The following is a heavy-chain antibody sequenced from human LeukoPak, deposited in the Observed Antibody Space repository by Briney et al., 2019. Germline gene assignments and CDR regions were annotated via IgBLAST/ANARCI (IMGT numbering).Heavy chain of an antibody. CDR2: ISYDGSNK. D-gene: IGHD4-23*01. V-gene: IGHV3-30-3*01. CDR1: GFTFSSYA. CDR3: ARSTVVTDWFDP. Sequence: GGSLRLSCAASGFTFSSYAMHWVRQAPGKGLEWVAVISYDGSNKYYADSVKGRFTISRDNSKNTLYLQMNSLRAEDTAVYYCARSTVVTDWFDPWGQGTLVTVSS. J-gene: IGHJ5*02.